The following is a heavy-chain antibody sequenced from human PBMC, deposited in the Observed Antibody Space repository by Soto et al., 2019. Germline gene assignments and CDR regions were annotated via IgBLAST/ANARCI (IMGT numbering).Heavy chain of an antibody. CDR2: ISKDGMNK. J-gene: IGHJ5*02. Sequence: QVRLVESGGGVVQPGRSLRLSCTASGFSFSSYAMYWFRQPPGKGLEWVAVISKDGMNKNYADAVKGRVTVPRDNANHSLNLQLNSLRGEDTAMYYCARDMYSSDYFVKWFEPWGQGTLVTVSS. V-gene: IGHV3-30*04. D-gene: IGHD6-19*01. CDR3: ARDMYSSDYFVKWFEP. CDR1: GFSFSSYA.